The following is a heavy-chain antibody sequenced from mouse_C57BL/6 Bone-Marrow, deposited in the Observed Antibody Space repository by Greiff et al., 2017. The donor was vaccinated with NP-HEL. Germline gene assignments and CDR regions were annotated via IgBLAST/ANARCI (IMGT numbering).Heavy chain of an antibody. CDR3: TTVTTVVPYFDC. CDR2: IDPENGDT. D-gene: IGHD1-1*01. J-gene: IGHJ2*01. CDR1: GFNIKDDY. Sequence: EVQVVESGAELVRPGASVKLSCTASGFNIKDDYMHWVKQRPEQGLEWIGWIDPENGDTEYASKFQGKATITADTSSNTAYLQLSSLTSEDTAVYYCTTVTTVVPYFDCWGQGTTLTVSS. V-gene: IGHV14-4*01.